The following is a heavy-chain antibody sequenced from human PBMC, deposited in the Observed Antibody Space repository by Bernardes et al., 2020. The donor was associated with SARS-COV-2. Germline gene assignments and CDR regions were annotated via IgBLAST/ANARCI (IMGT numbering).Heavy chain of an antibody. V-gene: IGHV4-59*11. CDR1: GGSISGHY. Sequence: TLSLTCTVSGGSISGHYWSWIRQPPGKGLEWIGYVYYSGSTSYNPSLRSRVTISVDTSKNQFSVKLTSVTAADTAVYYCAKYSSGTYFDYWGQGTLVTVSS. CDR2: VYYSGST. D-gene: IGHD6-19*01. J-gene: IGHJ4*02. CDR3: AKYSSGTYFDY.